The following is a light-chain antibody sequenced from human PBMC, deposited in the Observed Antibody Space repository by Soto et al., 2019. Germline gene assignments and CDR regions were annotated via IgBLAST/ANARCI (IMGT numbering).Light chain of an antibody. CDR2: GAS. CDR3: QHHNSYSQT. V-gene: IGKV1-5*01. Sequence: DIQMTQSPPTLSASVGDRVTITCRASQSNRHYLAWYQQMPGKAPKLLIYGASTLQSGVLSRFSGSGSGTEFTFTIISLQPDDFGTYFCQHHNSYSQTFGQGTKVDIK. J-gene: IGKJ1*01. CDR1: QSNRHY.